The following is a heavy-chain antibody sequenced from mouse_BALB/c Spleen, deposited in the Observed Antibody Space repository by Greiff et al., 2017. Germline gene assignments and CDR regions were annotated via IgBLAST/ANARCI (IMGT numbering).Heavy chain of an antibody. CDR1: GYSITSGYY. J-gene: IGHJ3*01. Sequence: EVQLVESGPGLVKPSQSLSLTCSVTGYSITSGYYWNWIRQFPGNKLEWMGYISYDGSNNYNPSLKNRISITRDTSKNQFFLKLNSVTTEDTATYYCAREGGNYWFAYWGQGTLVTVSA. V-gene: IGHV3-6*02. CDR2: ISYDGSN. D-gene: IGHD2-1*01. CDR3: AREGGNYWFAY.